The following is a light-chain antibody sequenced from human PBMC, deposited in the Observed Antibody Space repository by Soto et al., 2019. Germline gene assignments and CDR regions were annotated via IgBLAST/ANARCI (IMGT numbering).Light chain of an antibody. CDR2: FAS. CDR1: QTVSNN. J-gene: IGKJ4*01. CDR3: QQYDEWPLT. Sequence: ESVMTQFPATLSVSPGAKATLSCRASQTVSNNLAWYQQKPGQAPRLLIYFASTRATGVPARFSGSGSGTEFTLTISNLQSEDSAVYYCQQYDEWPLTFGGGTKLETK. V-gene: IGKV3-15*01.